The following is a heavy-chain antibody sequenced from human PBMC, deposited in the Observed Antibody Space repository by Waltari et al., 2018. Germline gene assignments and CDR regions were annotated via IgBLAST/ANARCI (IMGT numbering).Heavy chain of an antibody. D-gene: IGHD3-3*01. CDR2: IIPIFGTA. CDR1: GGTFSRYA. J-gene: IGHJ6*02. Sequence: QVQLVQSGAEVKKPGSSVKVSCKASGGTFSRYAISWVRQAPGQGLEWMGGIIPIFGTANYAQKFQGRVTITTDESTSTAYMELSSLRSEDTAVYYCARDAIFGVVIITSYGMDVWGQGTTVTVSS. CDR3: ARDAIFGVVIITSYGMDV. V-gene: IGHV1-69*05.